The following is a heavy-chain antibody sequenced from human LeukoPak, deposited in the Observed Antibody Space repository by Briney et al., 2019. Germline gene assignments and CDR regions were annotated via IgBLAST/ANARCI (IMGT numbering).Heavy chain of an antibody. CDR1: GFTFSSYW. Sequence: PGGSLRLSCAASGFTFSSYWMSWVRQAPGKGLEWVANIKQDGSEKYYVDSVKGRFTISRDNAKNSLYLQMNSLRAEDTAVYYCAREPSAGDYYYYMDVWGKGTTVTVSS. J-gene: IGHJ6*03. V-gene: IGHV3-7*01. CDR2: IKQDGSEK. D-gene: IGHD1-1*01. CDR3: AREPSAGDYYYYMDV.